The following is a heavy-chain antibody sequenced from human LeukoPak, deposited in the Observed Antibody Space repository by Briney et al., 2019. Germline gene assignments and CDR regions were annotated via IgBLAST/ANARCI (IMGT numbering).Heavy chain of an antibody. CDR2: IYGDGSS. V-gene: IGHV3-53*01. J-gene: IGHJ4*02. Sequence: PGGSLRLSCAVSGFTVSTNYLSCVRQAPGKGLEWVSYIYGDGSSKYPDSVKGRFTISRDNSKNTLYLQMNSLRAEDTAVYFCARGRPPADWGQGTLVTVSS. CDR3: ARGRPPAD. CDR1: GFTVSTNY.